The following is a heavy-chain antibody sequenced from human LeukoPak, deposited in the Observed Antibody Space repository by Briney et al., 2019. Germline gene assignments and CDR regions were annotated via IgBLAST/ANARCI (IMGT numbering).Heavy chain of an antibody. D-gene: IGHD2-21*02. Sequence: PGGALRLSCAASGFTFSSYAMHWVRQAPGKGVEWVAVISYDGSNKYYADSVKGRFTISRDNSKNTLYLQMNRLRAEDTAVYYCARDLSYCGGDCYEGAFDYWGQGTLVTVSS. CDR3: ARDLSYCGGDCYEGAFDY. CDR1: GFTFSSYA. V-gene: IGHV3-30*01. CDR2: ISYDGSNK. J-gene: IGHJ4*02.